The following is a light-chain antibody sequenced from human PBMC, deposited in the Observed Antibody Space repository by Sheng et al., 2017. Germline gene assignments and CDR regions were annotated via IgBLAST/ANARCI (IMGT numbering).Light chain of an antibody. Sequence: FVLTQSPATLSLSPGETASLSCKASQSVTSYLNWCQQKPGQAPRLLIYDASNRATGIPARFSGSGSRTDFTLTISSLEPEDFAVYYCQQRGTFGPGTKVDIK. CDR2: DAS. V-gene: IGKV3-11*01. J-gene: IGKJ3*01. CDR1: QSVTSY. CDR3: QQRGT.